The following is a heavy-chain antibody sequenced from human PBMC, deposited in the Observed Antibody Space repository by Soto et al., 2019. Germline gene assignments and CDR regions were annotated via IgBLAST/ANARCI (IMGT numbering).Heavy chain of an antibody. V-gene: IGHV3-30*18. CDR3: AKGLRLTTITTVGD. J-gene: IGHJ4*02. D-gene: IGHD4-17*01. Sequence: QVQLVESGGGVVQPGRSLRLSCAASGFIFSTYGMHWVRQAPGKGLEWLSVISYDGNNKYYADSVKGRFTISRDNSKNTLWLQMDSLRTEDTAVYYCAKGLRLTTITTVGDWGQGTLVTVSS. CDR1: GFIFSTYG. CDR2: ISYDGNNK.